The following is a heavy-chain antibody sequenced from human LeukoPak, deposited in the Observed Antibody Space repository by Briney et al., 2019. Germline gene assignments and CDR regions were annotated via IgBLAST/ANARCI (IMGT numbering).Heavy chain of an antibody. D-gene: IGHD5-18*01. J-gene: IGHJ6*02. CDR2: IRSKAYRGTT. CDR1: GFTFGDHA. CDR3: ARGPIQLWIHNAMDV. V-gene: IGHV3-49*04. Sequence: GGSLRLSCSTSGFTFGDHAMSWVRQAPGKGLEWVGFIRSKAYRGTTEYAPSVRGRFSISRDDSNSIAYLQVNTLQTEDTAVYYCARGPIQLWIHNAMDVWGQGTTVTVSS.